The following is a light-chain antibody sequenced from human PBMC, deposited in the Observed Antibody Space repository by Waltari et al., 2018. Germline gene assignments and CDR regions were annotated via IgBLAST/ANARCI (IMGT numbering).Light chain of an antibody. J-gene: IGKJ1*01. Sequence: DIVMTQSPDSLAVSLGERATINCKSSQSFLSSSSNKSYLTWYQQKPGQPPKLLIYWASTRESGVPDRFSGSGSGTDFTLTISSLQAEDVAVYYCHQYYSTPWTFGQGTKVEIK. CDR2: WAS. CDR3: HQYYSTPWT. CDR1: QSFLSSSSNKSY. V-gene: IGKV4-1*01.